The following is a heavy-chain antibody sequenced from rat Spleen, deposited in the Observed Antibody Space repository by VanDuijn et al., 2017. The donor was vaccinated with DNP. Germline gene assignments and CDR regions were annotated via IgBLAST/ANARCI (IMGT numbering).Heavy chain of an antibody. Sequence: EVQLVESGGGLVQPGRSLKLSCAASGFTFSDYNMAWVRQAPKKGLEWVATISYDSSNTYYLDSVKGRFTISRHNAENTVYLEMNSLRSEDTATYHCVKHLDAWGQGTSVTVSS. CDR3: VKHLDA. CDR1: GFTFSDYN. V-gene: IGHV5-7*01. CDR2: ISYDSSNT. J-gene: IGHJ4*01.